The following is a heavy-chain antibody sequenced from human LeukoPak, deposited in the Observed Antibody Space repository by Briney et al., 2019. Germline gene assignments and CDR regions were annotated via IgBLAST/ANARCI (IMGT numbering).Heavy chain of an antibody. CDR3: ARDHAYSCGFSYYFHS. J-gene: IGHJ4*02. D-gene: IGHD5-18*01. CDR2: IYSGGNT. Sequence: PGGSLRLSCAASGFSVSSSYMSWVRQAPGKGLEWVSVIYSGGNTFCADSVKGRFTISRDNSKNMLYLQMNSLRPEDTAVYYCARDHAYSCGFSYYFHSWGQGTLVTVSS. CDR1: GFSVSSSY. V-gene: IGHV3-66*01.